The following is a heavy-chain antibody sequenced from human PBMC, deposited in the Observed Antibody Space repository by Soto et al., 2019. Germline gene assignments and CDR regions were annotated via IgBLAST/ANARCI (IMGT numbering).Heavy chain of an antibody. Sequence: SETLSLTCTVSGDSIISSDFYWGWVRQPPGKGLEWIGSIFYLGSSYYNPSLKSRVTMSVDTSKNQFSLRLRSVTAADTALYFCARQSLALRKNNWFDPWRKGIMVTVSS. CDR3: ARQSLALRKNNWFDP. D-gene: IGHD3-3*02. CDR1: GDSIISSDFY. CDR2: IFYLGSS. V-gene: IGHV4-39*01. J-gene: IGHJ5*02.